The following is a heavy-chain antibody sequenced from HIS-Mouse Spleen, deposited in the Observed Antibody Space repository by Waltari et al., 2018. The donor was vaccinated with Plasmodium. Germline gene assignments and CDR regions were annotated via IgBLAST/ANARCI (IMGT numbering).Heavy chain of an antibody. J-gene: IGHJ4*02. D-gene: IGHD3-10*01. CDR1: GGSFSGYY. CDR2: INHSGST. V-gene: IGHV4-34*01. CDR3: ASSGSGSYYY. Sequence: SETLSLTCAVYGGSFSGYYWSWIRQPPGKGLEWIGEINHSGSTNYNPSLKSRVTISVDTSKNQFSLKLSSVTAADTAVYYCASSGSGSYYYWGQGTLVTVSS.